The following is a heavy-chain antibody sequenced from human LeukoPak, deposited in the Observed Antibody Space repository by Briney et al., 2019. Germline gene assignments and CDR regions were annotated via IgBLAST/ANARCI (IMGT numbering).Heavy chain of an antibody. Sequence: GGSLRLSCAASGFTFSSFWMHWVRQAPGKGLVWVSRINSDGSSTSYADSVKGRFTISRDNAKNTLYLQMNSLRAEDTAVYYCARDDYGDYYFDYWGQGTLVTVSS. CDR3: ARDDYGDYYFDY. CDR2: INSDGSST. V-gene: IGHV3-74*01. J-gene: IGHJ4*02. CDR1: GFTFSSFW. D-gene: IGHD4-17*01.